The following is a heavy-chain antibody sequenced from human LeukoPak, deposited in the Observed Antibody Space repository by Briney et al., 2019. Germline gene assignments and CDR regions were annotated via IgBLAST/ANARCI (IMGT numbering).Heavy chain of an antibody. D-gene: IGHD6-13*01. CDR3: ASTIAEPLLFSS. Sequence: PSETLSFTCAVYGGSFSGSYWSWIRQPPGKGLEWIGEINHSGSTNYNPSLKSRVTISVDTSKNQFSLNLSSVTAADTAVYYCASTIAEPLLFSSWGQGTLVTVSS. J-gene: IGHJ5*02. CDR2: INHSGST. V-gene: IGHV4-34*01. CDR1: GGSFSGSY.